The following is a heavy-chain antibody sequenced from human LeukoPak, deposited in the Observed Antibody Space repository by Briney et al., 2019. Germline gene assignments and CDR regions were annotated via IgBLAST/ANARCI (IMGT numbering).Heavy chain of an antibody. J-gene: IGHJ4*02. CDR3: ARVMVSQYYYEGVIDY. D-gene: IGHD3-22*01. Sequence: SQTLSLTCTVSGGSISSXDXXWSWIRQPXXXXXXXXXXIYYSGSNYYNPSLKXRVTISVDTSKNTFSLKLSSVTAADTAVYYCARVMVSQYYYEGVIDYWGQGTLVTVSS. CDR2: IYYSGSN. V-gene: IGHV4-30-4*01. CDR1: GGSISSXDXX.